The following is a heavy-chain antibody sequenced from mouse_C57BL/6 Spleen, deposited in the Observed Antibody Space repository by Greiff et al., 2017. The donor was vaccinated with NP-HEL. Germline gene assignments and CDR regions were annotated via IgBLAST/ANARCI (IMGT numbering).Heavy chain of an antibody. CDR1: GFTFTDYY. CDR3: ARYRYCAMDY. CDR2: IRNKANGYTT. Sequence: EVMLVESGGGLVQPGGSLSLSCAASGFTFTDYYLSWVRQPPGKALEWLGFIRNKANGYTTEYSASVKGRFTISRDNSQSILYLQMNALRAEDSATYYCARYRYCAMDYWGQGTSVTVSS. V-gene: IGHV7-3*01. J-gene: IGHJ4*01.